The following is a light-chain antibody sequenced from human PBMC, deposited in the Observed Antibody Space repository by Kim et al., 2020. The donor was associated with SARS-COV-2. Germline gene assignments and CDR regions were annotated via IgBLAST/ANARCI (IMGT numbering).Light chain of an antibody. V-gene: IGLV6-57*02. CDR2: EDN. CDR1: GGSLPDNY. Sequence: TVTSSCTGSGGSLPDNYVHWYQLRPGSVPTIVIYEDNQRPSGVPDRFSGSIDASSNSASLTISGLQTEDEADYYCQSSDRNSHVLFGGGTQLTVL. J-gene: IGLJ3*02. CDR3: QSSDRNSHVL.